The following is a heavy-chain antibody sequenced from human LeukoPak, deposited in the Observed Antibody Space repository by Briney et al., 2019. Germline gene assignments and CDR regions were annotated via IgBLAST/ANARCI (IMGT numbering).Heavy chain of an antibody. CDR1: GFTFSSYG. V-gene: IGHV3-33*01. CDR3: ARVESGWSLTAYFDF. D-gene: IGHD6-19*01. J-gene: IGHJ4*02. CDR2: IWFNGSNK. Sequence: PGRSLRLSCAASGFTFSSYGMHWVRQAPGKGLEWVAVIWFNGSNKYYADSVRGRFTISRDNSKNTLSLQMNSLRAEDTAVYYCARVESGWSLTAYFDFWGQGTLVTVSS.